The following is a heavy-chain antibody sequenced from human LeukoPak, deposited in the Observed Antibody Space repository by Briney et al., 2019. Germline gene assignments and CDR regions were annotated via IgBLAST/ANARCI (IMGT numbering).Heavy chain of an antibody. Sequence: GGSLRLSCAASGFTFSSYGMHWVRQAPGKGLEWVAFIRYDGSNKYYADSVKGRFTISRDNSKNTLYLQMNSLRAEDTAVYYCAKDLPSYDFWSGSMYWGRGTLVTVSS. D-gene: IGHD3-3*01. CDR3: AKDLPSYDFWSGSMY. CDR1: GFTFSSYG. J-gene: IGHJ4*02. V-gene: IGHV3-30*02. CDR2: IRYDGSNK.